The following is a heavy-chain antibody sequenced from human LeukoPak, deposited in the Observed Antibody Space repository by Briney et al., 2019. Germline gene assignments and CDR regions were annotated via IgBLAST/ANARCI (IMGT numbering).Heavy chain of an antibody. CDR1: GFTFSSYW. Sequence: GGSLRLSCAASGFTFSSYWMSWVRQAPGKGLEWVASIKQDGSEKYVDSVKGRFTVSRDNAKNSLYLQMNSLRAEDTAVYYCARENYDFWSGYSAYYFDYWGQGTLVTVSS. J-gene: IGHJ4*02. CDR3: ARENYDFWSGYSAYYFDY. V-gene: IGHV3-7*03. CDR2: IKQDGSEK. D-gene: IGHD3-3*01.